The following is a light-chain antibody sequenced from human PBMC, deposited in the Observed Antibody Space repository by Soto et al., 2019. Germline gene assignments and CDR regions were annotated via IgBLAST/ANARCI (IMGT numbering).Light chain of an antibody. CDR1: QSITIE. Sequence: EIVLTQSPATLSLSAGERATLSCRASQSITIELAWYQQKPGQAPRLLICDASNRATGIPARFSGSGSGTDFTLTISTLEPEDSAIYYCQQRSTWHLTFGQGTRLEIK. V-gene: IGKV3-11*01. CDR2: DAS. CDR3: QQRSTWHLT. J-gene: IGKJ5*01.